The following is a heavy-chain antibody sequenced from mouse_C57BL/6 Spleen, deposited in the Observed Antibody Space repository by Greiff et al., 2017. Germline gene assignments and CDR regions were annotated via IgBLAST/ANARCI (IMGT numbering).Heavy chain of an antibody. CDR1: GYTFTSYW. V-gene: IGHV1-50*01. Sequence: VQLQQPGAELVKPGASVKLSCKASGYTFTSYWMQWVKQRPGPGLEWIGEIDPSDRYTNYNQKFKGKATLTVDTSSSTAYMQLSSLTSEDSAVYYCASPRSRRSFDDWGKGTTVTVSS. CDR2: IDPSDRYT. J-gene: IGHJ1*03. CDR3: ASPRSRRSFDD. D-gene: IGHD1-1*01.